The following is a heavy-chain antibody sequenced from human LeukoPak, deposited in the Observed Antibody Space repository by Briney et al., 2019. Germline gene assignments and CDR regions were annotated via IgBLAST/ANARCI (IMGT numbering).Heavy chain of an antibody. J-gene: IGHJ4*02. CDR1: GGSISSGDYY. D-gene: IGHD4-17*01. CDR3: ARGHGDDY. Sequence: SQTLSLTCTVSGGSISSGDYYCSSIRHPPGTGLAWLGYIYYSGSTYYNPSLKSRVTISVDTSKNQFSLKLSSVTAADTAVYYCARGHGDDYWGQGTLVTVSS. V-gene: IGHV4-30-4*01. CDR2: IYYSGST.